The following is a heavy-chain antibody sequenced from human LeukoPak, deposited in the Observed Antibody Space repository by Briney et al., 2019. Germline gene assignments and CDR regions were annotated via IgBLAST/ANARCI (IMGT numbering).Heavy chain of an antibody. CDR3: AKEEAAGTSGY. V-gene: IGHV3-30*18. CDR2: ISYDGSNK. D-gene: IGHD6-13*01. CDR1: GFTFSSYG. J-gene: IGHJ4*02. Sequence: PGGSLRLSCAASGFTFSSYGMHWVRQAPGKGLEWVAVISYDGSNKYYADSVKGRSTISRDNSKNTLYLQMNSLRAEDTAVYYCAKEEAAGTSGYWGQGTLVTVSS.